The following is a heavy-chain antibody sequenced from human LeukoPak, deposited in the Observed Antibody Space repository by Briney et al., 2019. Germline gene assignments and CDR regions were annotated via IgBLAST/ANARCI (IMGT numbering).Heavy chain of an antibody. Sequence: PGGSLRLSCAASGFTVSSNYMSWVRQAPGKGLEWVSVIYSGGSTYYADSVKGRFTISRDNSKNTLYLQMNSLRAEDTSVYYCARDCWRSGGSFDIWGQGTMVTVSS. V-gene: IGHV3-53*01. CDR1: GFTVSSNY. J-gene: IGHJ3*02. CDR3: ARDCWRSGGSFDI. D-gene: IGHD1-26*01. CDR2: IYSGGST.